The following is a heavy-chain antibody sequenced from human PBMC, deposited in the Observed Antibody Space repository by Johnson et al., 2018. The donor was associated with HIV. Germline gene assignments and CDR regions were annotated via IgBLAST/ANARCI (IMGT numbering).Heavy chain of an antibody. V-gene: IGHV3-33*01. CDR3: AREGNWNYVLAFEI. D-gene: IGHD1-7*01. Sequence: VQLVESGGGVVQPGRSLRLSCAASGFTFSSYGMHWVRQAPGKGLEWVAVIWYDGSNKYYADSVKGRFTISRDNSKNTLYLQMNSLRAEDTAVYYCAREGNWNYVLAFEIWGQGTAVTVSS. J-gene: IGHJ3*02. CDR2: IWYDGSNK. CDR1: GFTFSSYG.